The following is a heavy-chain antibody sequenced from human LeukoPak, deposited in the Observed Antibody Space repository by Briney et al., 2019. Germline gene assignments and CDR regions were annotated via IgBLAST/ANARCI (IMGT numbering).Heavy chain of an antibody. CDR1: DGSISSSSYY. Sequence: SETLSLTCTVSDGSISSSSYYWGWIRQPPGKGLEWIGSIYYGSVFYSVSTYYNPSLKSRVTMSGDTSKNQFSLKLSSVTAADTAAYYCARVSGWYYTYYYYMDVWGKGTTVTVSS. CDR2: IYYGSVFYSVST. V-gene: IGHV4-39*07. CDR3: ARVSGWYYTYYYYMDV. J-gene: IGHJ6*03. D-gene: IGHD6-19*01.